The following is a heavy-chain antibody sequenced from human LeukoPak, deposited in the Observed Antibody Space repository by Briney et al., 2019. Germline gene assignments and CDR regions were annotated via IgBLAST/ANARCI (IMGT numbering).Heavy chain of an antibody. V-gene: IGHV4-4*07. D-gene: IGHD2-2*02. CDR3: AREARRYCTGTTCYMDFFFDY. Sequence: SETLSLTCAVSGGSVSDYHWSWIRLAAGKGLEWIGRIHSSGSTSYNPSLKSRVTLSIDTSKNEFALKLSSMTAADTAVYYCAREARRYCTGTTCYMDFFFDYWGQGTLVTVSS. CDR1: GGSVSDYH. CDR2: IHSSGST. J-gene: IGHJ4*02.